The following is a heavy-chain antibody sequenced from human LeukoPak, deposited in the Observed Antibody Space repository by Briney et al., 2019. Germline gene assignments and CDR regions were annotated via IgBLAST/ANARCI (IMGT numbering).Heavy chain of an antibody. V-gene: IGHV4-31*03. CDR1: GGSISSGGSY. J-gene: IGHJ5*02. D-gene: IGHD3-22*01. CDR3: ARGDIYYYDSSGYSNWFDP. Sequence: PSETLSLTCNVSGGSISSGGSYWSWIRLCPGRGLEWIGHIYNSGSTNYNPSLKSRVIISVDTSNNQFSLKLSSVTAADTAVYYCARGDIYYYDSSGYSNWFDPWGQGILVTVSS. CDR2: IYNSGST.